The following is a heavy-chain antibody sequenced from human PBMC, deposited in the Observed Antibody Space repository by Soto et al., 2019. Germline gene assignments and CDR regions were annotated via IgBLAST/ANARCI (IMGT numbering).Heavy chain of an antibody. Sequence: GASVKVSCKASGYTFTSYDINWVRQATGQGLEWMGWMNPNSGNTGYAQKFKGRVTMTRNTSISTAYMKLSSLRSEDTAVYYCARGSRGYCSGGSCLSYYMDVWGKGTTVTVSS. J-gene: IGHJ6*03. V-gene: IGHV1-8*01. CDR3: ARGSRGYCSGGSCLSYYMDV. D-gene: IGHD2-15*01. CDR1: GYTFTSYD. CDR2: MNPNSGNT.